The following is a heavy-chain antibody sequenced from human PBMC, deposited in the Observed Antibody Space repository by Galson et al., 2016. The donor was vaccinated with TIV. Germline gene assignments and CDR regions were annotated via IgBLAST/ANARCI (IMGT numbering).Heavy chain of an antibody. CDR1: GFSFKNA. J-gene: IGHJ3*01. CDR2: INVGGENT. Sequence: SLRLSCAASGFSFKNAMNWVRQTPGKGLEWVAVINVGGENTIYADTVKGRFTVSRDNSINTLYLQMNSLRSEDTAVYYCARDLSAIHYYDPYDTFDLWGQGRMVTVSS. V-gene: IGHV3-23*01. CDR3: ARDLSAIHYYDPYDTFDL. D-gene: IGHD3-22*01.